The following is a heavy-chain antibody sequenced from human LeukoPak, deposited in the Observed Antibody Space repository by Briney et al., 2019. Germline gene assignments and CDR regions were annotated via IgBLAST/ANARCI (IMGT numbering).Heavy chain of an antibody. V-gene: IGHV3-11*04. J-gene: IGHJ4*02. CDR1: GFTVSSNY. D-gene: IGHD4-17*01. CDR3: ARGATVTYYFDH. CDR2: ISTGGRTV. Sequence: PGGSLRPSCAASGFTVSSNYMSWVRQAPGKGLEWLSYISTGGRTVKYADSVKGRFTISRDNARSSLFLQMSNLRVEDTAVYFCARGATVTYYFDHWGQGALVAVSS.